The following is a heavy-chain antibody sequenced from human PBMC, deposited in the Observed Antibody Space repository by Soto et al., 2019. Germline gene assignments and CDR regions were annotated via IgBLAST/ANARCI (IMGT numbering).Heavy chain of an antibody. D-gene: IGHD3-3*01. CDR1: GGTFSSYA. CDR3: ARVLRFLEWSPRCVYCYYGMDV. V-gene: IGHV1-69*13. Sequence: ASVKVSCKASGGTFSSYAISWVRQAPGQGLEWMGGIIPIFGTANYAQKFQGRVTITADESTSTAHMELSSLRSEDTAVYYCARVLRFLEWSPRCVYCYYGMDVWGQGTTVTVSS. CDR2: IIPIFGTA. J-gene: IGHJ6*02.